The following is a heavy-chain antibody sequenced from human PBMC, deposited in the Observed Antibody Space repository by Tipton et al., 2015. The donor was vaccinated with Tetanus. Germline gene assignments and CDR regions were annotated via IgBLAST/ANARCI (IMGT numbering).Heavy chain of an antibody. Sequence: QSGAEVKKPGASVKVSCKASGGTFSSYGISWVRQAPGQGLEWMGWISAYNGNTNYAQKLQGRVTMTTDTSTSTAYMELRSLRSDDTAVYYCARGQQLKQSYYYYGMDVWGQGTTVTVSS. D-gene: IGHD4-11*01. CDR3: ARGQQLKQSYYYYGMDV. CDR2: ISAYNGNT. CDR1: GGTFSSYG. V-gene: IGHV1-18*01. J-gene: IGHJ6*02.